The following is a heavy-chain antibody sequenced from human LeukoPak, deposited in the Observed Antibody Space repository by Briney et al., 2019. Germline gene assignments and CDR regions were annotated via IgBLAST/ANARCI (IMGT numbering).Heavy chain of an antibody. J-gene: IGHJ4*02. V-gene: IGHV3-23*01. Sequence: PGGSLRLSCAASGFTFNSNAMTWVRQAPGKGLEWASTISSSGISTYYADSVKGRFTISRDNSKNTLYLQMNNLRAEDTALYYCAKDRLSNGDPAAYWGQGTLVTVSS. D-gene: IGHD4-17*01. CDR3: AKDRLSNGDPAAY. CDR1: GFTFNSNA. CDR2: ISSSGIST.